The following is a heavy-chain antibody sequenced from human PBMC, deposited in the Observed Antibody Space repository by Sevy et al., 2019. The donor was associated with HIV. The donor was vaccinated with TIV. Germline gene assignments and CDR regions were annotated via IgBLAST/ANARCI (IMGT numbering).Heavy chain of an antibody. CDR2: ISYDGSQK. CDR1: GFTFSSHG. D-gene: IGHD3-10*01. CDR3: ANEGMASGPRLLWVAESLYHFDF. J-gene: IGHJ4*02. Sequence: GGSLRLSCAASGFTFSSHGMHWVRQAPDKGLEWVAIISYDGSQKYYADSLKDRFTISRDNSKNTLYLHMNSLRPEDTAIYYWANEGMASGPRLLWVAESLYHFDFWGQGTLVTVSS. V-gene: IGHV3-30*18.